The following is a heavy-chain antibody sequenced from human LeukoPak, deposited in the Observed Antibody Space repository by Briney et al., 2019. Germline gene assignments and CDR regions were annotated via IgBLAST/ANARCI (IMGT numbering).Heavy chain of an antibody. Sequence: PSETLSLTCAVYGGSFSGYYWSWLRQPPGKGLEWIGEINHSGSTNYNPSLKSRVTISVDTSKNQFSLKLSSVTAADTAVYYCARLSVSGGSNYWGQGTLVTVSS. D-gene: IGHD3-10*01. V-gene: IGHV4-34*01. J-gene: IGHJ4*02. CDR3: ARLSVSGGSNY. CDR1: GGSFSGYY. CDR2: INHSGST.